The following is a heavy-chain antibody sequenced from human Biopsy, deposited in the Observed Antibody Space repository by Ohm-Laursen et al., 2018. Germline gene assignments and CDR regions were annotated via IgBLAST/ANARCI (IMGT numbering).Heavy chain of an antibody. CDR1: GDSVTKYY. D-gene: IGHD3-22*01. CDR2: VYYSGST. Sequence: SDTLSLTCPVSGDSVTKYYWSWIRQPPGKGLEWIGDVYYSGSTNRNPSLKSRVTILVDTSKNQFSLKLNSVTAADTAVYYCGRREVVITHDAFDTWGQGTMVTVSS. CDR3: GRREVVITHDAFDT. J-gene: IGHJ3*02. V-gene: IGHV4-59*08.